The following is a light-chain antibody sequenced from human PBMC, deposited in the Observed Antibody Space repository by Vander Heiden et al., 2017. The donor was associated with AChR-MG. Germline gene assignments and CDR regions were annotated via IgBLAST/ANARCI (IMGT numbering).Light chain of an antibody. Sequence: QSALTQPRSVSGSPGQSVTISCTGISSDVGGYKYVSWYQQHPGKAPKVMIYDVSKRPSGVPDRFSGSKSGNTASLTISGLQAEDEADYYCCSYAGSYTFEVFGGGTKLTVL. CDR2: DVS. CDR3: CSYAGSYTFEV. V-gene: IGLV2-11*01. J-gene: IGLJ2*01. CDR1: SSDVGGYKY.